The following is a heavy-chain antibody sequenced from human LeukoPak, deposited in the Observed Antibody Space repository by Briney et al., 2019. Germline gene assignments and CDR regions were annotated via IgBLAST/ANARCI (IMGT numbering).Heavy chain of an antibody. CDR1: GGPISSYY. CDR3: ARRTYSSGWFDY. Sequence: SETLSLTCTVSGGPISSYYWSWIRQPPGKGLEWIGYIYYSGSTNYNPSLKSRVTISVDTSKNQFSLKLSSVTAADTAVYYCARRTYSSGWFDYWGQGTLVTVSS. J-gene: IGHJ4*02. D-gene: IGHD6-19*01. CDR2: IYYSGST. V-gene: IGHV4-59*01.